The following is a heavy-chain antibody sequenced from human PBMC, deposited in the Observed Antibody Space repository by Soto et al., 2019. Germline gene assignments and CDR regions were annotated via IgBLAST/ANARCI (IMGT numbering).Heavy chain of an antibody. J-gene: IGHJ3*01. Sequence: LVESLKISCKASGYKFTTFWLNWVRQTPGKGLEWLGRIDPTDSFTNYSPPFEGHVTISVDRSISTAYLQWNSLQASDTAIYYCARPASGGSRDAFDVWGQGTTVTVSS. CDR2: IDPTDSFT. V-gene: IGHV5-10-1*01. D-gene: IGHD2-15*01. CDR3: ARPASGGSRDAFDV. CDR1: GYKFTTFW.